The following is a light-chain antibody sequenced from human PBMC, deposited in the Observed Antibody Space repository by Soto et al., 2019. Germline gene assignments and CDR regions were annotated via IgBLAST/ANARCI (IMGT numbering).Light chain of an antibody. Sequence: DIQMTQSPSTVSAYVGDSVTITCRASRSITTWLAWYQQRPGKAPKLLIYDVSSLQSGVPSRFSGSGSGTEFTLTISSLQPDDFATYYCQHYNDWLWTFGQGTKVDIK. CDR1: RSITTW. CDR2: DVS. V-gene: IGKV1-5*01. CDR3: QHYNDWLWT. J-gene: IGKJ1*01.